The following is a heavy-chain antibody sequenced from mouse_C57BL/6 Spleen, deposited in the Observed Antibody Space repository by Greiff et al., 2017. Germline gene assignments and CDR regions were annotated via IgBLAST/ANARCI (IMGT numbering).Heavy chain of an antibody. CDR1: GFTFSSYG. CDR3: ARQGGRGGYFDY. Sequence: QLKESGGDLVKPGGSLKLSCAASGFTFSSYGMSWVRQTPDKRLEWVATISSGGSYTYYPDSVKGRFTISRDNAKNTLYLQMSSLKSEDTAMYYCARQGGRGGYFDYWGQGTTLTVSS. CDR2: ISSGGSYT. V-gene: IGHV5-6*01. J-gene: IGHJ2*01.